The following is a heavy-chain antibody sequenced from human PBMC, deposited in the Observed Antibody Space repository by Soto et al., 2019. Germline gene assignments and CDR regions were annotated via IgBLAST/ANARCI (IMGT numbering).Heavy chain of an antibody. Sequence: QVQLVQSGAEVKKPGSSVKVSCKASGGNFNNYAISWVRQAPAQGLQWMGGIIPIIDTTHYAQKLQGRVTISADRGRTTVYMELTGLTSDDSATYFCEREPRDREAFSLWGQGTVVTVSS. CDR1: GGNFNNYA. CDR2: IIPIIDTT. CDR3: EREPRDREAFSL. J-gene: IGHJ3*01. V-gene: IGHV1-69*06. D-gene: IGHD2-21*01.